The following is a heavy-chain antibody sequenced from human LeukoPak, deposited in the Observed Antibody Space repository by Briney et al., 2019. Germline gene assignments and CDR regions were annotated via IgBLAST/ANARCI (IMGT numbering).Heavy chain of an antibody. CDR3: ARSLWFGDSNLDY. J-gene: IGHJ4*02. D-gene: IGHD3-10*01. V-gene: IGHV3-48*03. CDR2: ISSSGRTT. Sequence: GGSLRLSCEASGFPFINHEMNWVRQAPGKGLEWLSYISSSGRTTYYADSVKGRFTISRDNAKNSLCLQMSSLRAEDTAMYYCARSLWFGDSNLDYWGQGTLVTVSS. CDR1: GFPFINHE.